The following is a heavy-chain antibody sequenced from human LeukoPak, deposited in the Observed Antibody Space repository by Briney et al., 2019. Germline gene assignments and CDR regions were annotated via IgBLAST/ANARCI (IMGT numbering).Heavy chain of an antibody. CDR3: TTGLIKKTHSSSPFDY. CDR1: GFTFSNAW. D-gene: IGHD6-6*01. J-gene: IGHJ4*02. Sequence: KPGGSLRLSCAASGFTFSNAWMSWVRQAPAKGLEWVGRIKSKTDGGTTDYAAPVKGRFTISRDDSKNTLYLQMNSLKTEDTAVYYCTTGLIKKTHSSSPFDYWGQGTLVTVSS. CDR2: IKSKTDGGTT. V-gene: IGHV3-15*01.